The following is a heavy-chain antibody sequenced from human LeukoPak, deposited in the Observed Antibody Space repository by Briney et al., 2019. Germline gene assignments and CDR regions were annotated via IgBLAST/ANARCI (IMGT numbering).Heavy chain of an antibody. CDR1: GFTFSNYW. CDR3: ARSMSSTAGFFGGRNYLRSGAFDI. V-gene: IGHV3-7*01. Sequence: GGSLRLSCGASGFTFSNYWMSWVRQAPGKGLEWVANIKQDGSEKYYVDSVKGRFTISRDNAKNSLYLQMNSLRAEDTAVYYCARSMSSTAGFFGGRNYLRSGAFDIWGQGTVVTVSS. CDR2: IKQDGSEK. J-gene: IGHJ3*02. D-gene: IGHD3-3*01.